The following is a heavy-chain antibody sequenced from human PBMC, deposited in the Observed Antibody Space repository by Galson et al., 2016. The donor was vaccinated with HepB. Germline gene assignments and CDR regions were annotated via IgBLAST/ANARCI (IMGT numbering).Heavy chain of an antibody. Sequence: SLRLSCAASGFTLSSYWIHWVRQAPGKGLEWVAIVSDDGSKRDYADSVRGRFTISRDNSKNTLSLQMNSLRGEDTAVYYCARPPVDGGYSYGPFDHWGQGILVTVS. D-gene: IGHD5-18*01. CDR1: GFTLSSYW. CDR3: ARPPVDGGYSYGPFDH. V-gene: IGHV3-30*03. J-gene: IGHJ4*02. CDR2: VSDDGSKR.